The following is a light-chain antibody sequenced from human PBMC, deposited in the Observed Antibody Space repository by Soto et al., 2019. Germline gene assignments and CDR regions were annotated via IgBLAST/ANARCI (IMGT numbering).Light chain of an antibody. Sequence: QSVLTQPPSASETPGQRVTISCSGSSSNIGINTVDWFQQLPGTAPKLLIYNNNQRPSEVPDRFSGSKSGTSASLAISGLQSEDESDYYFAAWDDSLNGYVFGTGTKVTVL. CDR1: SSNIGINT. V-gene: IGLV1-44*01. CDR2: NNN. J-gene: IGLJ1*01. CDR3: AAWDDSLNGYV.